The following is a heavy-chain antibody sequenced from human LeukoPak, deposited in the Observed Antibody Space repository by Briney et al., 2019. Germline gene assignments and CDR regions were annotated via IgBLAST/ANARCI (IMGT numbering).Heavy chain of an antibody. V-gene: IGHV3-48*03. J-gene: IGHJ4*02. CDR2: ISSSGTTI. CDR1: GFTFSSYE. CDR3: ARHLSYGSGSYYNFGY. D-gene: IGHD3-10*01. Sequence: PGGFLRLSCAASGFTFSSYEMNWVRQAPGKGLEWVSYISSSGTTIYYADSVKGRFTISRDNAKDSLYLQMNSLRAEDTAVYYCARHLSYGSGSYYNFGYWGQGTLVTVSS.